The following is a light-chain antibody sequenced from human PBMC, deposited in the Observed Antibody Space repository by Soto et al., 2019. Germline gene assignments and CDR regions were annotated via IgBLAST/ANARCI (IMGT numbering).Light chain of an antibody. V-gene: IGKV1-5*03. Sequence: DIQMTHSPSTLSASVGGRWTLTCRASQGISRWMAWSQQEAGKAPKLLIYKASSLASGVPSRCSGSGSSTDIALTISGLQRDNVPTKGCKNYNIHPWKFGQGTNVDIK. J-gene: IGKJ1*01. CDR1: QGISRW. CDR3: KNYNIHPWK. CDR2: KAS.